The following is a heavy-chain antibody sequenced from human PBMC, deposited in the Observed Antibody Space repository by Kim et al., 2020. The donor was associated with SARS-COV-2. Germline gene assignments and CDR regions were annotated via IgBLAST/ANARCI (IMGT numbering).Heavy chain of an antibody. CDR3: ATRYHSSWNDY. CDR1: GYTFTSYA. J-gene: IGHJ4*02. D-gene: IGHD6-13*01. CDR2: INAGNGNT. Sequence: ASVKVSCKASGYTFTSYAMHWVRQAPGQRLEWMGWINAGNGNTKYSQKFQGRVTTTRDTSASTAYMELSSLRSEDTAVYYCATRYHSSWNDYWGQGTLVTVSS. V-gene: IGHV1-3*01.